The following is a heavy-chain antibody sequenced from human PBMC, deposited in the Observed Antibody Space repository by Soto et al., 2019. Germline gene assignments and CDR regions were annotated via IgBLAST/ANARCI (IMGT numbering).Heavy chain of an antibody. CDR1: GFTFSRCV. Sequence: EVHLLESGGGLVHPGESLRLSCGASGFTFSRCVMTWVRQAPGKGLEWVSCITESGTGAYFVDSGKGRFNISRDNSKNTMYLQMNNLRAEDTGVYYCAKGLINGRWYAEDWGQGTLVTVSS. J-gene: IGHJ4*02. V-gene: IGHV3-23*01. CDR2: ITESGTGA. D-gene: IGHD6-13*01. CDR3: AKGLINGRWYAED.